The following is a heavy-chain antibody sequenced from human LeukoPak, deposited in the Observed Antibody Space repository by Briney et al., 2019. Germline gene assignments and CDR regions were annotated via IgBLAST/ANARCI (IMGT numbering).Heavy chain of an antibody. CDR3: AREYTLYRSGWFLDY. D-gene: IGHD6-19*01. Sequence: SETLSLTCTVSGDSSYNNIYYWGWIRQPPGKGLEWIGSIDYSGSTYYNPSLKSRATISIDASKNQFSLKLSSVTAADTAVYYCAREYTLYRSGWFLDYWGQGTVVTVSS. V-gene: IGHV4-39*07. CDR1: GDSSYNNIYY. CDR2: IDYSGST. J-gene: IGHJ4*02.